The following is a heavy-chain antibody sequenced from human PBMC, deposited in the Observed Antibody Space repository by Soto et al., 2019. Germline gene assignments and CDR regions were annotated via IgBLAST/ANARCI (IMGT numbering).Heavy chain of an antibody. V-gene: IGHV3-9*01. D-gene: IGHD3-3*01. Sequence: VQLVESGGGLVQPGRSLRLSCAASGFRFDDYAMHWVRQAPGKGLEWVSGISYNSGSIGYADSVKGRFTISRDTAKNFLYRKMKSLRVDDTALYYWVKGIEETHPIYDAFDIWGQGTLVTVSS. J-gene: IGHJ3*02. CDR2: ISYNSGSI. CDR1: GFRFDDYA. CDR3: VKGIEETHPIYDAFDI.